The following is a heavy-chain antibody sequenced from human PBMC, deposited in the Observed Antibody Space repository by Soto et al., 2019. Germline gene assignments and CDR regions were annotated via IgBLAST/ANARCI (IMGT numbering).Heavy chain of an antibody. CDR2: INAGNGNT. D-gene: IGHD3-10*01. J-gene: IGHJ6*03. V-gene: IGHV1-3*01. CDR1: GYTITRYA. CDR3: ARGGYYYGSGRSYYYYYMDV. Sequence: AASVKVSCKASGYTITRYAMHWVRQAPGQRLEWMGWINAGNGNTKYSQKFQGRVTITRDTSASTAYMELSSLRSEDTAVYYCARGGYYYGSGRSYYYYYMDVWGKGTTVTVSS.